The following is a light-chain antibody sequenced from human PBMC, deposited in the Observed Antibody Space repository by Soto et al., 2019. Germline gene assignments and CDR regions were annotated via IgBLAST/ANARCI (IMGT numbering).Light chain of an antibody. J-gene: IGLJ1*01. CDR1: SSNVGGYNY. V-gene: IGLV2-11*01. CDR3: CSYAGSNPFYD. CDR2: DVY. Sequence: SSLTQPRSVSGSPGQSATISCTGTSSNVGGYNYVSWYQHHPGKAPKLVIYDVYNRPSGVPERFSGSKSDNTASLTISGLQDEDEADYYLCSYAGSNPFYDYATGPKATV.